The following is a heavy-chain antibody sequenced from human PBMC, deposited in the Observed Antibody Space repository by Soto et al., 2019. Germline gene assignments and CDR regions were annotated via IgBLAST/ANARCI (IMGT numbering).Heavy chain of an antibody. D-gene: IGHD2-2*01. J-gene: IGHJ5*02. CDR1: GYTLAELS. CDR3: ATGFRYCSSTSCSTCFDP. Sequence: GASVKVSCKVSGYTLAELSMHWVRQAPGKGLEWMGGFDPEDGETIYAQKFQGRVTMTEDTSTDTAYMELSSLRSEDTAVYYCATGFRYCSSTSCSTCFDPWGQGTLATVSS. CDR2: FDPEDGET. V-gene: IGHV1-24*01.